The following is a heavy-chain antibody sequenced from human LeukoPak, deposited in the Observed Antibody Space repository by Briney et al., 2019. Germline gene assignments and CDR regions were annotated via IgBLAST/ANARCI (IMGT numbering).Heavy chain of an antibody. CDR3: ARDYRGPVDTAMVADY. D-gene: IGHD5-18*01. J-gene: IGHJ4*02. V-gene: IGHV3-21*01. CDR2: ISSSSSYI. Sequence: GGSLRLSCAASGFTFSSYSMNWVRQAPEKGLEWVSSISSSSSYIYYADSVKGRFTISRDNAKNSLYLQMNSLRAEDTAVYYCARDYRGPVDTAMVADYWGQGTLVTVSS. CDR1: GFTFSSYS.